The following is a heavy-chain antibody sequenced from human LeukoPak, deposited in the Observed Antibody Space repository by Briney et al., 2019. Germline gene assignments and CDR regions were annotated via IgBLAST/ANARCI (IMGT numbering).Heavy chain of an antibody. V-gene: IGHV1-69*13. CDR1: GGTFSSYA. D-gene: IGHD2-21*02. J-gene: IGHJ4*02. CDR3: ARDRLYCGGDCYSGSFDY. Sequence: SVKVSCKASGGTFSSYAISWVRQAPGRGLEWMGGIIPIFGTANYAQKFQGRVTITADESTSTAYMELSSLRSEDTAVYYCARDRLYCGGDCYSGSFDYWGQGTLVTVSS. CDR2: IIPIFGTA.